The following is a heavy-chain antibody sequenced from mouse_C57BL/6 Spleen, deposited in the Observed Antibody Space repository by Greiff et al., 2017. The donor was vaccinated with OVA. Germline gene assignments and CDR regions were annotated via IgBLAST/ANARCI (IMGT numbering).Heavy chain of an antibody. CDR3: TRGGGLPPFDY. D-gene: IGHD2-4*01. V-gene: IGHV1-15*01. Sequence: QVQLQQSGAELVRPGASVTLSCKASGYTFTDYEMHWVKQTPVHGLEWIGAIDPETGGTAYNQKFKGKAQLTADKSSSTAYMELRSLTSEVSACYYCTRGGGLPPFDYWGQGTTLTVSS. CDR2: IDPETGGT. J-gene: IGHJ2*01. CDR1: GYTFTDYE.